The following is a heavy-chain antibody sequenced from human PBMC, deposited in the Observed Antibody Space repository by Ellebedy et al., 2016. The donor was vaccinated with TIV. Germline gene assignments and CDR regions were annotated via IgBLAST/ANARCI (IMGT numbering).Heavy chain of an antibody. Sequence: GESLKISCAASGFTFSNYWMSWVRQAPGKGLEWVANIKQDGSERYYVDSVKGRFTISRDNAKNSLYLQMNSLTAEDTAVYYCARDQWLGRAYYFDSWGQGTLVTVSS. V-gene: IGHV3-7*01. D-gene: IGHD6-19*01. CDR3: ARDQWLGRAYYFDS. J-gene: IGHJ4*02. CDR2: IKQDGSER. CDR1: GFTFSNYW.